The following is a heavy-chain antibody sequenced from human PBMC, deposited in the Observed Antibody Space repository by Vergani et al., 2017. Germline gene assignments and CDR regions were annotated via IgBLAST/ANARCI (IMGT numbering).Heavy chain of an antibody. CDR2: FDPEDGET. Sequence: QVQLVQSGAEVKKPGASVKVSCKVSGYTLTELSMHWVRQAPGKGREWVGGFDPEDGETIYAQKFQGRVTMTKDTSTDTAYMELSSLRSEDPAVYYCATGMIPGGWFDPWGQGTLVTVSS. V-gene: IGHV1-24*01. CDR3: ATGMIPGGWFDP. J-gene: IGHJ5*02. CDR1: GYTLTELS. D-gene: IGHD3-16*01.